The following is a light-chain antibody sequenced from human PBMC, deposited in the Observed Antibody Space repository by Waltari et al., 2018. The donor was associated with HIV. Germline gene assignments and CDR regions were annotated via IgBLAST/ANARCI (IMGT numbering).Light chain of an antibody. CDR3: QQSYYSPT. Sequence: DIQVTQSPSSLSASIGDRVDITCRASQNVKNYLNWYQQKPGQAPKILIYTATALHIGVPSRFSGSGSGTEFTLTISNLQPEDFALYFCQQSYYSPTFGPGTTVDFK. CDR1: QNVKNY. V-gene: IGKV1-39*01. CDR2: TAT. J-gene: IGKJ3*01.